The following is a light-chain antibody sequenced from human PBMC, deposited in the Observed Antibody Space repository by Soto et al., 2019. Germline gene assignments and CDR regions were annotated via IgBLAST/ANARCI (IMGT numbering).Light chain of an antibody. J-gene: IGKJ4*01. Sequence: EIVLTQSPGTLSLSVGERATLSCRASQSVSGYLAWYQQTPGQAPRLLIYDASNRATGIPDRFSGSGSGTDFTLTINRLEPEDFTVYYCQQYGSSPLTFGGGTPVDIK. CDR1: QSVSGY. CDR2: DAS. V-gene: IGKV3-20*01. CDR3: QQYGSSPLT.